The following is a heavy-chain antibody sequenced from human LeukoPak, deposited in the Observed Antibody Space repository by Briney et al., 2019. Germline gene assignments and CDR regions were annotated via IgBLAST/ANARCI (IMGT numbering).Heavy chain of an antibody. CDR1: GYTFTSYD. CDR3: ASKRGYSGYDEFDY. J-gene: IGHJ4*02. CDR2: MNPNSGNT. Sequence: ASVMVSCKASGYTFTSYDINWVRQATGQGLEWMGWMNPNSGNTGYAQKFQGRVTMTRNTSISTAYMELSSLRSEDTAVYYCASKRGYSGYDEFDYWGQGTLVTVSP. D-gene: IGHD5-12*01. V-gene: IGHV1-8*01.